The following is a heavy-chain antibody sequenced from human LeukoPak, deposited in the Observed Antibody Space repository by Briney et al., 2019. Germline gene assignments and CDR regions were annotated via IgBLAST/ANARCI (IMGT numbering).Heavy chain of an antibody. Sequence: SETLSLTCTVSSGSISNYYWNWIRQSAGEGLEWIGRIYTSGTTNYNPSLKSRVTMSADTSKNQFSLKLSSVTAADTAVYYCARGHVSTGWFLDAFDVWGQGTMVTVSS. CDR3: ARGHVSTGWFLDAFDV. CDR1: SGSISNYY. J-gene: IGHJ3*01. CDR2: IYTSGTT. D-gene: IGHD6-19*01. V-gene: IGHV4-4*07.